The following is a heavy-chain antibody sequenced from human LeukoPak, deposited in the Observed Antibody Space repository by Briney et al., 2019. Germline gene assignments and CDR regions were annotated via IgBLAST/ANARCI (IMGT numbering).Heavy chain of an antibody. J-gene: IGHJ4*02. D-gene: IGHD6-19*01. V-gene: IGHV4-4*02. CDR3: ASERVRDSSGWYY. Sequence: PSETLSLTCGVSGGSIDSTNYWSWVRQAPGRGLEWIGEIAHDGTRNYNSSLRSRVAISVDTSKNQFSLKLSSVTAADTAVYYCASERVRDSSGWYYWGQGTLVTVSS. CDR2: IAHDGTR. CDR1: GGSIDSTNY.